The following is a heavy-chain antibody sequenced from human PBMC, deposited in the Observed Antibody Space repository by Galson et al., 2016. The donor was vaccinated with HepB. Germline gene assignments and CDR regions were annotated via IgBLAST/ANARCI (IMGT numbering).Heavy chain of an antibody. D-gene: IGHD5-18*01. CDR1: GFGFSHAW. Sequence: LRLSCATSGFGFSHAWMHWVRQAPGKGLEWVAVIWYDGNNKVYGDSVKGRFTISRDNSKNPVYLQMNSLRADEPAVYYCAREVGYRYGFNNYYFVMDVWGQGTTVTVSS. V-gene: IGHV3-33*08. CDR2: IWYDGNNK. CDR3: AREVGYRYGFNNYYFVMDV. J-gene: IGHJ6*02.